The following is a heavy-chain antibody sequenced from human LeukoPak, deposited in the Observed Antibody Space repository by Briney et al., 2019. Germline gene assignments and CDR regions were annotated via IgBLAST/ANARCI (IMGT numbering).Heavy chain of an antibody. CDR1: GYTFTGYY. Sequence: GASVKVSCKASGYTFTGYYMHWVRQAPGQGLEWMGWINPNSGGTNYAQKFQGRVTVTRDTSISTAYMELSRLRSDDTAVYYCARGYYYDSSGYYVYVYWGQGTLVTVSS. CDR2: INPNSGGT. CDR3: ARGYYYDSSGYYVYVY. D-gene: IGHD3-22*01. V-gene: IGHV1-2*02. J-gene: IGHJ4*02.